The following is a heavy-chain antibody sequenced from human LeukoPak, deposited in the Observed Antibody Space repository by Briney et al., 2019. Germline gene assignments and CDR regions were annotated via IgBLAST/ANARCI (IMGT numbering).Heavy chain of an antibody. V-gene: IGHV4-59*01. CDR1: GXSISGYY. D-gene: IGHD6-19*01. Sequence: PSETLSLTCTVSGXSISGYYWSWIRQPPGKGLEWIGYIFYSGSTSYNPSLESRVTISVDTSKNQFSLKLSSVTAADTAVYYCARYHQYSSAWYLDYWGQGALVTVSS. J-gene: IGHJ4*02. CDR2: IFYSGST. CDR3: ARYHQYSSAWYLDY.